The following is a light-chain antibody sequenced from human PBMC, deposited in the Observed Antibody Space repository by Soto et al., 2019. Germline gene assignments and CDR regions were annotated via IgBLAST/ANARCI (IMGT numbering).Light chain of an antibody. Sequence: DIQMTQSPASLSASVGDRVTITCQASRDIDKFLHWYQQKPGKSPQLLIDAASNLATGVPSWCSGSGSGEHFTFTISRLPHEDVAKYYCQHYDDLPITFGQGTRLQIK. CDR3: QHYDDLPIT. V-gene: IGKV1-33*01. CDR1: RDIDKF. J-gene: IGKJ5*01. CDR2: AAS.